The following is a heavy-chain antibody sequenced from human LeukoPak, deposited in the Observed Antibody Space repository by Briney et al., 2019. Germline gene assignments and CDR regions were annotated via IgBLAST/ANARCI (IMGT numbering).Heavy chain of an antibody. D-gene: IGHD3/OR15-3a*01. Sequence: GRSLRLSCAASGFTFSSYGMHWVRQAPGKGLEWVAVISYDGSNKYYADSVKGRFTISRDNSKNTLYLQMNSLRAEDTAVYYCAKVAGYDFWSGYPYLDYWGQGTLVTVSS. J-gene: IGHJ4*02. CDR1: GFTFSSYG. V-gene: IGHV3-30*18. CDR3: AKVAGYDFWSGYPYLDY. CDR2: ISYDGSNK.